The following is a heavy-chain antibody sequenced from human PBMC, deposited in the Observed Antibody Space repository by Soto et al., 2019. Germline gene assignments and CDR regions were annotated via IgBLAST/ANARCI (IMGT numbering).Heavy chain of an antibody. CDR3: ARGQGTRENWFDP. J-gene: IGHJ5*02. V-gene: IGHV4-4*02. CDR2: IYHSGST. Sequence: PSETLSLTCAVSGGSISSSNWWSWVRQPPGKGLEWIGEIYHSGSTNYNPSLKSRVTISVDKSKNQFSLKLSSVTAADTAVYYCARGQGTRENWFDPWAQGTLVTVSS. CDR1: GGSISSSNW. D-gene: IGHD3-10*01.